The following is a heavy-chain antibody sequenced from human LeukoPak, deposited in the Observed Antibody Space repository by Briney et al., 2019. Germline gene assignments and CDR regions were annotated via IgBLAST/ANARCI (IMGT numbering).Heavy chain of an antibody. Sequence: GGSLRLSCAASGFTFSTYSMNWVRQAPGTGLEWVSYISSSSSTMYYADSVKGRFTISRDNSKNTLYLQMNSLRAEDTAVYYCAKDLGSSSWYEDDAFDIWGQGTMVTVSS. D-gene: IGHD6-13*01. J-gene: IGHJ3*02. V-gene: IGHV3-48*01. CDR2: ISSSSSTM. CDR3: AKDLGSSSWYEDDAFDI. CDR1: GFTFSTYS.